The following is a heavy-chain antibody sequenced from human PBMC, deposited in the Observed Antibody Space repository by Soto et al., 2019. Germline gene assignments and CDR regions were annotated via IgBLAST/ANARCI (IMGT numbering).Heavy chain of an antibody. CDR3: ARDISGQYNWFDP. V-gene: IGHV4-61*01. CDR1: GGSVSSGSYY. Sequence: QVQLQESGPGLVKPSETLSLTCTVSGGSVSSGSYYWSWIRQPPGKGLEWIGYIYYSGSTNYNPSLKSRVTISVDTSKNQFSLKLSSVTAADTAVYYCARDISGQYNWFDPWGQGTLVTVSS. CDR2: IYYSGST. J-gene: IGHJ5*02. D-gene: IGHD5-12*01.